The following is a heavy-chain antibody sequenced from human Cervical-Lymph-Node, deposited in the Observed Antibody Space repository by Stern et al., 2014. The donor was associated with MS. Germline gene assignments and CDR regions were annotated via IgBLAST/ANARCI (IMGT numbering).Heavy chain of an antibody. CDR2: MHPGDSDT. J-gene: IGHJ4*02. CDR3: ARGREYAYTTLDF. D-gene: IGHD1-26*01. CDR1: GYTFTDYW. Sequence: VQLGQSGAEVRKPGESLKLSCKGSGYTFTDYWIAWVRHMPEKGLEWMGIMHPGDSDTRYSPSFQGQVTISADKSINTVFLQWRSLKSSDTALYFCARGREYAYTTLDFWGQGTPVIVSS. V-gene: IGHV5-51*01.